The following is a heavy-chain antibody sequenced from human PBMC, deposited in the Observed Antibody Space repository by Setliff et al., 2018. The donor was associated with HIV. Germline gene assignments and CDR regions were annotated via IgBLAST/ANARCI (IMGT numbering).Heavy chain of an antibody. CDR1: GGAPNIYS. J-gene: IGHJ1*01. CDR3: ATPGWVAAPREYFQH. Sequence: SVKVSCKASGGAPNIYSISWVRQAPGQGLEWMGRIIPGLGTSVYAQKFQGRVTMTEDTSTDTAYMELSSLRSEDTAVYYCATPGWVAAPREYFQHWGQGTLVTVSS. CDR2: IIPGLGTS. D-gene: IGHD2-15*01. V-gene: IGHV1-69*08.